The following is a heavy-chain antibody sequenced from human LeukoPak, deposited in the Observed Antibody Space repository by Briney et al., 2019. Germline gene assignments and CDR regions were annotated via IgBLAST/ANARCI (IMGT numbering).Heavy chain of an antibody. CDR2: ISGSSSYI. CDR1: GFTFSSYG. J-gene: IGHJ4*02. D-gene: IGHD2-15*01. CDR3: ARAFPRYCSGGSCFFPLDF. V-gene: IGHV3-21*01. Sequence: PGRSLRLSCAASGFTFSSYGMHWVRQAPGKGLEWVSSISGSSSYIYYADSVRGRFTISRDNAKNSLYLQMNSLRGEDTAVYYCARAFPRYCSGGSCFFPLDFWGQGTLATVSS.